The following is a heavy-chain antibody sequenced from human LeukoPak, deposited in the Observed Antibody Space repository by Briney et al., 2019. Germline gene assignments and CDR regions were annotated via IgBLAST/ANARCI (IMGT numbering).Heavy chain of an antibody. D-gene: IGHD4-17*01. V-gene: IGHV4-59*01. CDR2: IYYSGST. Sequence: PSETLSLTCTVSGGSISSYYWSWIRQPPGKGLEWIGYIYYSGSTNYNPSLKSRVTISVDTSKNQFSLKLSSVTAADTAVYYCARTRRGDSVLIFDYWGQGTLVTVSS. J-gene: IGHJ4*02. CDR3: ARTRRGDSVLIFDY. CDR1: GGSISSYY.